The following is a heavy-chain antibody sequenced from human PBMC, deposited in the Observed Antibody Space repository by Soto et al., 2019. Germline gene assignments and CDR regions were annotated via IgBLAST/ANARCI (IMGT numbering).Heavy chain of an antibody. J-gene: IGHJ3*02. CDR2: IYYSGST. CDR3: ARHPGYYDILTGYFRNDAFDI. D-gene: IGHD3-9*01. Sequence: PSETLSLTCTVSGGSISSYYWSWIRQPPGKGLEWIGYIYYSGSTNYNPSLKSRVTISIDTSKNQFSLKLSSVTAADTAVYYCARHPGYYDILTGYFRNDAFDIWGQGTMVT. CDR1: GGSISSYY. V-gene: IGHV4-59*08.